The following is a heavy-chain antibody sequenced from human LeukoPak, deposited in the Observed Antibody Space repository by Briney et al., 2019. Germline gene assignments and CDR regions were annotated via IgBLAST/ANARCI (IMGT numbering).Heavy chain of an antibody. J-gene: IGHJ4*02. CDR2: ISYDGSNK. Sequence: GRSLRLSCAASGFTFSSYAMHWVRQAPGKGLEWVAVISYDGSNKYYADFVKGRFTISRDNSKNTLYLQMNSLRAEDTAVYYCARVPHMWCGGDCYYFDYWGQGTLVTVSS. D-gene: IGHD2-21*02. V-gene: IGHV3-30-3*01. CDR1: GFTFSSYA. CDR3: ARVPHMWCGGDCYYFDY.